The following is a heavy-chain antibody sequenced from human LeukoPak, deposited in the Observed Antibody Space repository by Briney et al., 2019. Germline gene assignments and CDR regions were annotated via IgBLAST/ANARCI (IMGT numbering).Heavy chain of an antibody. J-gene: IGHJ3*02. CDR2: IIPILGIA. CDR1: GYTFINYD. CDR3: ARERGGAAFDI. V-gene: IGHV1-69*04. Sequence: ASVKVSCKASGYTFINYDINWVRQAPGQGLEWMGRIIPILGIANYAQKFQGRVTITADKSTSTAYMELSSLRSEDTAVYYCARERGGAAFDIWGQGTMVTVSS. D-gene: IGHD3-16*01.